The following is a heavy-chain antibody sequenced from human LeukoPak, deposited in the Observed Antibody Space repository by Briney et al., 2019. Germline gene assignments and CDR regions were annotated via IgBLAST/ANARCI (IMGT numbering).Heavy chain of an antibody. CDR3: ARHAYSNKDDFWSGYSYVYYYYYGMDV. CDR1: GGSISSYY. J-gene: IGHJ6*02. D-gene: IGHD3-3*01. Sequence: SETLSLTCTVSGGSISSYYWSWIRQPPGKGLEWIGSIYYSGSTYYNPSLKSRVTISVDTSKNQFSLKLSSVTAADTAVYYCARHAYSNKDDFWSGYSYVYYYYYGMDVWGQGTTVTVSS. CDR2: IYYSGST. V-gene: IGHV4-59*05.